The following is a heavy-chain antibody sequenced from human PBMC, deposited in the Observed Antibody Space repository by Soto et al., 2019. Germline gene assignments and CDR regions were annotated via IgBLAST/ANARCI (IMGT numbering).Heavy chain of an antibody. J-gene: IGHJ4*02. CDR3: ARDSGVRGPSGDLDY. V-gene: IGHV1-3*01. CDR1: GFIFTSHA. CDR2: VTGGNGDT. Sequence: GASVKVSCKASGFIFTSHAVHWVRQAPGQRFEWLGWVTGGNGDTKFSQKFQGRVTITRDISATTAYMELSRLTSEDKAIYYCARDSGVRGPSGDLDYWGQGTLVTVSS. D-gene: IGHD3-10*02.